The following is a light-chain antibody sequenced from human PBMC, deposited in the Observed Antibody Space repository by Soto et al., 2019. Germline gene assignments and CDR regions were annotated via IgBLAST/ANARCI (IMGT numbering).Light chain of an antibody. CDR3: QTGSTDIGV. CDR1: SGHNSYA. Sequence: QPVLTQPPSASASLGASVKLTCTLSSGHNSYAIAWHQQQPEKGTRYLMKLNSDGSHSKGDGIPDRFSGSSSGAERYLTISSLQSEDEAYYYCQTGSTDIGVFGGGTKVTVL. V-gene: IGLV4-69*01. J-gene: IGLJ3*02. CDR2: LNSDGSH.